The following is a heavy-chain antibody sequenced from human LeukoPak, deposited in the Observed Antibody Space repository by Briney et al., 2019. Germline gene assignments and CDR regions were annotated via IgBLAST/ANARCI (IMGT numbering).Heavy chain of an antibody. V-gene: IGHV4-34*01. J-gene: IGHJ3*02. CDR2: INHSGGT. D-gene: IGHD2-15*01. Sequence: PSETLSLTCAVYGGSFSGYYWSWIRQPPGKGLEWIGEINHSGGTHYNPSLKSRVTISVDTSKNQFSLKLSSVTAADTAVYYCARVTPVVVVAATDAFDIWGQGTMVTVSS. CDR3: ARVTPVVVVAATDAFDI. CDR1: GGSFSGYY.